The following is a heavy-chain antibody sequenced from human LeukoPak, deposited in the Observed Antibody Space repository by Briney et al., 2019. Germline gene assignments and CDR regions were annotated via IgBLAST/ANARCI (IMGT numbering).Heavy chain of an antibody. V-gene: IGHV1-2*02. Sequence: ASVKVSCKASGYTLTCHYFHWVRHAPGQGLEWMGWINPNTGATTYAQRFQGRVTLTSDTSISTAYMDLSRLRPDDTAVYYCASVGVVADYGLDVWGQGTTVTVSS. CDR2: INPNTGAT. CDR3: ASVGVVADYGLDV. CDR1: GYTLTCHY. J-gene: IGHJ6*02. D-gene: IGHD2-15*01.